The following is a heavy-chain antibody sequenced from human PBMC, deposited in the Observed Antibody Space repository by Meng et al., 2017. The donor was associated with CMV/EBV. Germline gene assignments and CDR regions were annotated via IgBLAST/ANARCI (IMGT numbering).Heavy chain of an antibody. J-gene: IGHJ4*02. CDR1: GFTFSSYA. V-gene: IGHV3-30*04. CDR2: ISYDGSNK. CDR3: ARASVVIAIIYYFDY. D-gene: IGHD2-21*01. Sequence: GGSLRLSCAAPGFTFSSYAMHWVRQAPGKGLEWVAVISYDGSNKYYADSVKGRFTISRDNSKNTLYLQMNSLRAEDTAVYYCARASVVIAIIYYFDYWGQGTLVTVSS.